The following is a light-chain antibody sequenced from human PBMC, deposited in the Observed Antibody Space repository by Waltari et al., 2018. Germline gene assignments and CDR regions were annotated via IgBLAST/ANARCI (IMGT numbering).Light chain of an antibody. CDR1: QSVRSSY. J-gene: IGKJ1*01. CDR2: GAS. Sequence: EIVLMQSPGTLSMSPGERATLSCRASQSVRSSYLAWYQQKPGQAPRLLIYGASNRATGIPDRISGSGSGTDFTLTISRLEPEDFAVYYCQQYGSSPWTFGQGTKVEIK. CDR3: QQYGSSPWT. V-gene: IGKV3-20*01.